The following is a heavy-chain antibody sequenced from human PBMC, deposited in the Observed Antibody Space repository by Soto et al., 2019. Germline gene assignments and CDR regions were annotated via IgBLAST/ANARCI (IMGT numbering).Heavy chain of an antibody. V-gene: IGHV3-11*01. CDR1: GFTFSDSY. J-gene: IGHJ6*02. CDR3: ARVSWREKYGMDF. CDR2: ITFSGNTV. Sequence: QVQLVESGGGLVKPGGSLRLSCAASGFTFSDSYMSWIRQAPGKGLEWISYITFSGNTVYYADSLKGRFTISRDNAKNSLSLKMKRLRAEDTAVYSCARVSWREKYGMDFGGQGTTVTVSS.